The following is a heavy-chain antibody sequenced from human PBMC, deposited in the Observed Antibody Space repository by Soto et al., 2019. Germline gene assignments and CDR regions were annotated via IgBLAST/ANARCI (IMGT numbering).Heavy chain of an antibody. CDR3: ARVSRGSIWTGNWFDP. Sequence: QVQLVESGGDLVKPGGSLRLSCAASGFTFSDYYMTWIRQAPGKGLEWVSYITSSGLSIYYADSVKGRFTTSRDNAKNSLYLQMNSLRVEDSAIYYCARVSRGSIWTGNWFDPWGQGTLVTVSS. CDR1: GFTFSDYY. CDR2: ITSSGLSI. D-gene: IGHD6-13*01. J-gene: IGHJ5*02. V-gene: IGHV3-11*01.